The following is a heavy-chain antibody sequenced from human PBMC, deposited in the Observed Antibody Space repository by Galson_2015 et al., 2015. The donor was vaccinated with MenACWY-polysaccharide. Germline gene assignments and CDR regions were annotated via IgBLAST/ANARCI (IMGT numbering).Heavy chain of an antibody. CDR1: GYTLTNFG. J-gene: IGHJ4*02. V-gene: IGHV1-18*01. D-gene: IGHD3-16*01. CDR3: ARVSLNIGGSGEHDS. CDR2: ISGYKGYT. Sequence: SVKVSCKASGYTLTNFGIMWVRQAPGQGLEWMGWISGYKGYTNYAQNLQDRLTMTTDSSTATAYMELRSLTSDDSAVYFCARVSLNIGGSGEHDSWGQGTLVTVSS.